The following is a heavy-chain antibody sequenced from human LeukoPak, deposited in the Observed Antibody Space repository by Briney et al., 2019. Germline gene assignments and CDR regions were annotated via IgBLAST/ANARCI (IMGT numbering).Heavy chain of an antibody. CDR3: ARLRRGYAFDI. CDR2: IIPIFGTA. J-gene: IGHJ3*02. D-gene: IGHD5-12*01. Sequence: GASVKVSCKASGGTFSSYAISWVRQAPGQGLEWMGGIIPIFGTANYAQKFQGRVTISTDESTSTAYMELSSLRSEDTAVYYCARLRRGYAFDIWGQGTMVTVSS. CDR1: GGTFSSYA. V-gene: IGHV1-69*05.